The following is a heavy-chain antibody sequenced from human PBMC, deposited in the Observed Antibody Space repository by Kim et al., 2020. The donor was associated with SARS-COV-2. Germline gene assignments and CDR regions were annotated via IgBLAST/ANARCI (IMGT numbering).Heavy chain of an antibody. CDR1: GGTFSDNY. CDR2: INHSGST. CDR3: ARRGGYKYGSFDS. Sequence: SETLSLTCAVYGGTFSDNYWNWIRQPPGKGLEWIGEINHSGSTDHNPSLKSRLTISVDTSKNQFSLKLSSVTAADTAVYYCARRGGYKYGSFDSWSRGTLVSVSS. D-gene: IGHD5-18*01. J-gene: IGHJ4*02. V-gene: IGHV4-34*01.